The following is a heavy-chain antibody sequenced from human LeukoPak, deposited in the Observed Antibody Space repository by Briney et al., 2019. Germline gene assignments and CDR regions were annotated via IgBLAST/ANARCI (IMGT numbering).Heavy chain of an antibody. Sequence: ASVKVSCKASGYTFTSYYMYWVQQAPGQGLEWMGIINPSGGSTSYAQKFQGRVTMTTDTSTSTAYMELRSLRSDDTAVYYCAIALTKPKAYDYWGQGTLVTVSS. J-gene: IGHJ4*02. CDR1: GYTFTSYY. V-gene: IGHV1-46*01. CDR2: INPSGGST. D-gene: IGHD3-3*01. CDR3: AIALTKPKAYDY.